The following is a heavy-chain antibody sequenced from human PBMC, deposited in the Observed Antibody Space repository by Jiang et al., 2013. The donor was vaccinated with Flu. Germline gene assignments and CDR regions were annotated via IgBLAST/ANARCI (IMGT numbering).Heavy chain of an antibody. V-gene: IGHV1-18*01. Sequence: KPGASVKVSCKASGYTFTSYGISWVRQAPGQGLEWMGWISAYNGNTNYAQKLQGRVTMTTDTSTSTAYMELRSLRSDDTAVYYCAREAFGDFWSGYLTPHYYYYYGMDVWGKGTTVTVSS. CDR2: ISAYNGNT. CDR1: GYTFTSYG. J-gene: IGHJ6*04. D-gene: IGHD3-3*01. CDR3: AREAFGDFWSGYLTPHYYYYYGMDV.